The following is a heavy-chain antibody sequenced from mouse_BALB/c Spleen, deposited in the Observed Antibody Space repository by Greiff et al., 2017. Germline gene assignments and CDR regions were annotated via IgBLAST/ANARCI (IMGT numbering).Heavy chain of an antibody. CDR2: IDPANGNT. CDR1: GFNIKDTY. CDR3: ASGGLLRGFAY. J-gene: IGHJ3*01. D-gene: IGHD1-1*01. Sequence: EVKLQESGAELVKPGASVKLSCTASGFNIKDTYMHWVKQRPEQGLEWIGRIDPANGNTKYDPKFQGKATITADTSSNTAYLQLSSLTSEDTAVYYCASGGLLRGFAYWGQGTLVTVSA. V-gene: IGHV14-3*02.